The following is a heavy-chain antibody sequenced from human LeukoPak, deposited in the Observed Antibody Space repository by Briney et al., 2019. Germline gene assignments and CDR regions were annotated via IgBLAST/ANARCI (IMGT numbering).Heavy chain of an antibody. CDR1: GFPFSSYA. D-gene: IGHD1-14*01. J-gene: IGHJ4*02. V-gene: IGHV3-23*01. CDR2: VSNSDDST. CDR3: AKATGYLL. Sequence: GGSLRLSCAASGFPFSSYAMSWVRQAPGKGLEWVSTVSNSDDSTYYADSVKGRFTISRDNSENTLFLRMNSLRAEDTAVYYCAKATGYLLWGQGTLVIVSS.